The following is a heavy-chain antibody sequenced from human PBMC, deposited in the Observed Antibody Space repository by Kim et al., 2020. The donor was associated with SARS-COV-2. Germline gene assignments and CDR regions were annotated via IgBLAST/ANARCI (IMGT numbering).Heavy chain of an antibody. Sequence: YSQKFQGRVTITRDTSASTAYMELSSLRSEDTAVYYCARAFGIVGARSDYWGQGTLVTVSS. J-gene: IGHJ4*02. CDR3: ARAFGIVGARSDY. V-gene: IGHV1-3*01. D-gene: IGHD1-26*01.